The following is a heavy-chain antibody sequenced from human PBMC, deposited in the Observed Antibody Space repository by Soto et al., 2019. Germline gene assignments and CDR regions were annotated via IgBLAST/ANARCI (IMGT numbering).Heavy chain of an antibody. CDR1: GFTFTS. J-gene: IGHJ6*02. Sequence: QVQLVESGGGVVQPGRSLTLSCAVSGFTFTSMHWVRQAPGKGLEWVAIISYDGNNKYYLDSVKGRFTISRDNSKNTLYLQVNSLSTGDTAVYYCTKDGVAGYGMDVWGQGTTVTVSS. CDR2: ISYDGNNK. CDR3: TKDGVAGYGMDV. D-gene: IGHD6-19*01. V-gene: IGHV3-30*18.